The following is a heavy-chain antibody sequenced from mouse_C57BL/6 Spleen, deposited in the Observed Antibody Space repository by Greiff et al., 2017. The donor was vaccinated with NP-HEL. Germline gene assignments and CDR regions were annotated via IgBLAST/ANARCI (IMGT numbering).Heavy chain of an antibody. CDR1: GFSLTSYG. V-gene: IGHV2-2*01. CDR3: ARTTTVVLYYYAMDY. D-gene: IGHD1-1*01. CDR2: IWSGGST. J-gene: IGHJ4*01. Sequence: QVHVKQSGPGLVQPSQSLSITCTVSGFSLTSYGVHWVRQSPGKGLEWLGVIWSGGSTDYNAAFISRLSISKDNSKSQVFFKMNSLQADDTAIYYCARTTTVVLYYYAMDYWGQGTSVTVSS.